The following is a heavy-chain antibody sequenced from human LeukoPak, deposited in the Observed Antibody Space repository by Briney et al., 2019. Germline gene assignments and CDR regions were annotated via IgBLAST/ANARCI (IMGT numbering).Heavy chain of an antibody. CDR3: ASGRPFDY. Sequence: GGSLRLSCVVSGLRFRNYGMHWVRQAPGKGLEWVSVIYSGGSTYYADSVKGRFTISRDNSKNTLYLQMNSLRAEDTAVYYCASGRPFDYWGQGTLVTVSS. J-gene: IGHJ4*02. D-gene: IGHD1-26*01. CDR2: IYSGGST. V-gene: IGHV3-NL1*01. CDR1: GLRFRNYG.